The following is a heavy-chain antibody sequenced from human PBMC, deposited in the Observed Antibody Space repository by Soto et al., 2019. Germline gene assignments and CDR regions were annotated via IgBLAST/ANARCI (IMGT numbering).Heavy chain of an antibody. CDR3: ARSMLRDGGRGDY. Sequence: WASVKVSCKASGGTFSSYAISWVRQAPGQGLEWMGGIIPIFGTANYAQKFQGRVTITADTSTSTAYMELRSLRSDDTAVYYCARSMLRDGGRGDYWGQGTPVTVSS. CDR2: IIPIFGTA. J-gene: IGHJ4*02. V-gene: IGHV1-69*06. CDR1: GGTFSSYA. D-gene: IGHD3-10*01.